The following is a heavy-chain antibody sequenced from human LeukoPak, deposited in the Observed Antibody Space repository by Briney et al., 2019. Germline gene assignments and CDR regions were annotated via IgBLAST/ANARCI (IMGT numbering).Heavy chain of an antibody. CDR3: ARPVVDCSGGSCSSHFDY. CDR2: INPNSGGT. D-gene: IGHD2-15*01. Sequence: ASVTVSFKASGYTFTGYYMHWVRQAPGQGLEWMGWINPNSGGTNYAQKFQGRVTMTRDTSISTAYMELSRLRSDDTAVYYCARPVVDCSGGSCSSHFDYWGQGTLVTVSS. CDR1: GYTFTGYY. J-gene: IGHJ4*02. V-gene: IGHV1-2*02.